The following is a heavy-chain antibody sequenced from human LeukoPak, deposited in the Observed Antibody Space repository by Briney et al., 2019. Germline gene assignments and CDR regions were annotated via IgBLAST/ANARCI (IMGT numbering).Heavy chain of an antibody. J-gene: IGHJ4*02. CDR2: INPSDGST. CDR3: ARGHGSGSYILGY. D-gene: IGHD3-10*01. CDR1: GYTFTTYC. V-gene: IGHV1-46*01. Sequence: GASVKVSCKASGYTFTTYCMHWVRQAPGQGLEWMGIINPSDGSTTYAQKFQDRVTMTRDTSTSTFYMELSSLRSEDTAVYYCARGHGSGSYILGYWGQGTLVTVSS.